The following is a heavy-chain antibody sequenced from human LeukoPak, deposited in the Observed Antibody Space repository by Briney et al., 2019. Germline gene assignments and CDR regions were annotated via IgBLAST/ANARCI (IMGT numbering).Heavy chain of an antibody. CDR2: ISGSGGST. V-gene: IGHV3-23*01. CDR1: GFTFSSYA. CDR3: AKDLGASTDY. Sequence: GGCHRLSCAASGFTFSSYAMSWVRQAPGEGLEWDSAISGSGGSTSYADTVKGRFTISRDNSKDTLYLQMNSLRAEDTAVYYCAKDLGASTDYWGQGTLVT. J-gene: IGHJ4*02. D-gene: IGHD1-26*01.